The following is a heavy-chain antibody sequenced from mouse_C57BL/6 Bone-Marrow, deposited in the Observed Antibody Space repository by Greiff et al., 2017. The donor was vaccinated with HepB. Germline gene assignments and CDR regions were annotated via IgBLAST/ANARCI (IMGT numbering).Heavy chain of an antibody. V-gene: IGHV2-5*01. D-gene: IGHD2-12*01. CDR1: GFSLTSYG. CDR3: AKRRRGYYAMDY. CDR2: IWRGGST. Sequence: VKLMESGPGLVQPSQSLSITCTVSGFSLTSYGVHWVRQSPGKGLEWLGVIWRGGSTDYNAAFMSRLSITKDNSKSQVFFKMNSLQADDTAIYYCAKRRRGYYAMDYWGQGTSVTVSS. J-gene: IGHJ4*01.